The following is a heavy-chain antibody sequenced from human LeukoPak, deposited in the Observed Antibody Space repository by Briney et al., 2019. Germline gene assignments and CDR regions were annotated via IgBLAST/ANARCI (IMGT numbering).Heavy chain of an antibody. CDR2: IRYDGSNK. Sequence: PGGSLRLSCAASGFTFSTYGIHWVRQAPGKGLEWVAFIRYDGSNKYYADSVKGRFTISKDNSKNTLYLQMNSLRAEDTAVYYCAKLWTGTTSYWGQGTLVTVSS. V-gene: IGHV3-30*02. CDR1: GFTFSTYG. J-gene: IGHJ4*02. D-gene: IGHD1-1*01. CDR3: AKLWTGTTSY.